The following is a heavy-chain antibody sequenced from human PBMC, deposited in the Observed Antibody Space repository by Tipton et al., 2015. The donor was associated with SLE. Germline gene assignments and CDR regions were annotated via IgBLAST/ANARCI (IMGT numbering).Heavy chain of an antibody. Sequence: TLSLTCSVSGGFIIGFYWVWIRQPPGKGLEWIGYVYYDGSTKYSPSLKSRVTISLGPSSNEFSLKLNSVTAADTAVYYCARLITAAGTWWFDPWGQGTLVTVSS. V-gene: IGHV4-59*08. D-gene: IGHD6-13*01. CDR1: GGFIIGFY. CDR3: ARLITAAGTWWFDP. J-gene: IGHJ5*02. CDR2: VYYDGST.